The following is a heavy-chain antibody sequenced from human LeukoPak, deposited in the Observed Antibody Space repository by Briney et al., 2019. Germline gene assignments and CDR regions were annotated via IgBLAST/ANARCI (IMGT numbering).Heavy chain of an antibody. V-gene: IGHV4-39*07. Sequence: SETLSLTCSVSGGSISSSSYYWGWIRQPPGKGLEWIGSIYYSGSTYYNPSLKSRVTISVDTSKNQFSLKLNSVTAADTAVYYCARVRYCSTNRCYDREFDNWGQGTLVTVSS. J-gene: IGHJ4*02. CDR3: ARVRYCSTNRCYDREFDN. CDR2: IYYSGST. D-gene: IGHD2-2*01. CDR1: GGSISSSSYY.